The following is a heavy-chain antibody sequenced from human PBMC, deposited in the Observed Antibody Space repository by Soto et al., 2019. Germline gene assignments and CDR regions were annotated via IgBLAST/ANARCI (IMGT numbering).Heavy chain of an antibody. Sequence: SDTLSLTCTVSGGSLSSYYWSWIRQPPGKGLEWIGFIYNSGNTNYNPSLKSRVTISVDASKNQFSLKLSSVTAADTAVYYCARTSGTYYNLGAYYYSYMDVWGKGTTVNVSS. CDR2: IYNSGNT. CDR3: ARTSGTYYNLGAYYYSYMDV. CDR1: GGSLSSYY. J-gene: IGHJ6*03. V-gene: IGHV4-59*01. D-gene: IGHD3-10*01.